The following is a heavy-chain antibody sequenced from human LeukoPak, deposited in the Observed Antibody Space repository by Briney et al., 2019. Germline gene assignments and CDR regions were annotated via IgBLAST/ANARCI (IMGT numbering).Heavy chain of an antibody. D-gene: IGHD3-10*01. V-gene: IGHV4-39*07. CDR2: INHSGST. Sequence: SETLSLTCTVSGGSISSSSYYWSWIRQPPGKGLEWIGEINHSGSTNYNPSLKSRVTISVDTSKNQFSLKLSSVTAADTAVYYCARGVYGSGRPYYYYYYMDVWGKGTTVTVSS. CDR1: GGSISSSSYY. CDR3: ARGVYGSGRPYYYYYYMDV. J-gene: IGHJ6*03.